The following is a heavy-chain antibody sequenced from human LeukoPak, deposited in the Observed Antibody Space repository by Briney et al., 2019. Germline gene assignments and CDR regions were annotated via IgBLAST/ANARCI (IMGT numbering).Heavy chain of an antibody. V-gene: IGHV3-53*01. Sequence: GGSLRLSCAASGFTVSSTYMSWVRQAPGKGLEWVSVIYSGGYTKYADSVKGRFTISRDNSKNTLYLQMNSLRAEDTAVYYCARGRGIAVAATPDYWGQGTLVTVSS. CDR1: GFTVSSTY. CDR2: IYSGGYT. J-gene: IGHJ4*02. D-gene: IGHD6-19*01. CDR3: ARGRGIAVAATPDY.